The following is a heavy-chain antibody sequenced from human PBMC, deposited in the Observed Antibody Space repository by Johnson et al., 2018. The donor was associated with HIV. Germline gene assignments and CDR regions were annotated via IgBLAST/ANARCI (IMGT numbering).Heavy chain of an antibody. CDR3: ARESTRITMILVARAYAFDM. CDR1: GFTFSSYG. J-gene: IGHJ3*02. Sequence: VQLVESGGGVVQPGGSLRLSCAASGFTFSSYGMHWVRQAPGKGLEWVANIKQDGSEKYYVDSVKGRFTISRDNAKNSVYLQMNSLRAEDTAVYYWARESTRITMILVARAYAFDMWGQGTMVTVSS. CDR2: IKQDGSEK. V-gene: IGHV3-7*05. D-gene: IGHD3-22*01.